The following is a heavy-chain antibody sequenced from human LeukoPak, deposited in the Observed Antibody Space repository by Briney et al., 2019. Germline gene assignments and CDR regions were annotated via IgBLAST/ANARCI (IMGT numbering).Heavy chain of an antibody. Sequence: GGSLRLSCVVSGFTFSGSAVHWVRQASGKGLEWVGRIRSKANNYATAYAESVKGRFTISRDDSKNTAYLQMNSLKTEDTAVYYCTGDNFDSSVKFDYWGQGTLVTVSS. CDR2: IRSKANNYAT. V-gene: IGHV3-73*01. D-gene: IGHD3-22*01. J-gene: IGHJ4*02. CDR3: TGDNFDSSVKFDY. CDR1: GFTFSGSA.